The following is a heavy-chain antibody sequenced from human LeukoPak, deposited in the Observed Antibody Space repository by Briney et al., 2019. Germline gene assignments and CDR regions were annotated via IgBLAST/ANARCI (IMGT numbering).Heavy chain of an antibody. J-gene: IGHJ4*02. CDR1: GFTFDDYG. V-gene: IGHV3-20*04. Sequence: PGGSLRLSCAASGFTFDDYGMSWVRQAPGKGLEWVSGINWNGGSTGYADSVKGRFTIARDNAKNSLYLQMNSLRAEDTAVYYCARSSTSWSGGYYFDYWGQGTLVTVSS. CDR2: INWNGGST. CDR3: ARSSTSWSGGYYFDY. D-gene: IGHD2-2*01.